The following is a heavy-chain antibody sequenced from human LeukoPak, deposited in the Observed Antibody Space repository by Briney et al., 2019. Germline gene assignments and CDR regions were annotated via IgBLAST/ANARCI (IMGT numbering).Heavy chain of an antibody. D-gene: IGHD4-17*01. CDR3: AKSDYGDRYFDY. J-gene: IGHJ4*02. CDR2: IWYDGSNK. V-gene: IGHV3-33*06. Sequence: GGSLRLSCAASGFTFSSYGMHWVRQAPGKGLEWVAVIWYDGSNKYYADSVKGRSTISRDNSKNTLYLQMNSLRAEDTAVYYCAKSDYGDRYFDYWGQGTPVTVSS. CDR1: GFTFSSYG.